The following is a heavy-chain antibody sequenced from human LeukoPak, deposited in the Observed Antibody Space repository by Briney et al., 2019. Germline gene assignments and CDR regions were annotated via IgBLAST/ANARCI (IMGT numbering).Heavy chain of an antibody. V-gene: IGHV4-39*01. CDR2: IFYSGST. CDR3: ARQSELGIDY. J-gene: IGHJ4*02. D-gene: IGHD1-7*01. CDR1: GGSISSSSYY. Sequence: SETLSLTCTVSGGSISSSSYYWGWIRQPPGKGLAWIGNIFYSGSTYYNPSLKSRVTISVDTSRSQFSLKLNSVTAADTAVYYCARQSELGIDYWGQGTLVTVSS.